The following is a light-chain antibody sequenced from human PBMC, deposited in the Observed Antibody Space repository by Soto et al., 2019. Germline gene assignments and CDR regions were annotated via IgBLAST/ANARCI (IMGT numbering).Light chain of an antibody. CDR1: QSVDSNY. V-gene: IGKV3-20*01. CDR3: QQYSSWLWT. Sequence: ETVVTQSPGTLSLSPGERATLSCRASQSVDSNYLAWYQQKPGQAPRLLIYGASTRATGIPDRFSGSGSGTDFTLTISRLEPEDFAVYYCQQYSSWLWTFGQGTKVEIK. J-gene: IGKJ1*01. CDR2: GAS.